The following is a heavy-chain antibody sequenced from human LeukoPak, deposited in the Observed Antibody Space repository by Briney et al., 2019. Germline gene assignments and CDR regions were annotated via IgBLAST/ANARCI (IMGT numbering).Heavy chain of an antibody. Sequence: GSLRLSCAASGFTFSDYYMSWVRQAPGKGLEWVSAISGSGASTYYADSVKGRFTISRDNSKNTLYLQMNSLRAEDTALYYCAKEMSRSAVFDYWGQGTLVTVSS. CDR2: ISGSGAST. J-gene: IGHJ4*02. D-gene: IGHD2-15*01. CDR1: GFTFSDYY. V-gene: IGHV3-23*01. CDR3: AKEMSRSAVFDY.